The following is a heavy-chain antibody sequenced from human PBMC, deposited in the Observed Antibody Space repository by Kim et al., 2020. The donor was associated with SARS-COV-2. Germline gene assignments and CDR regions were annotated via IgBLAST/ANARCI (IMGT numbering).Heavy chain of an antibody. CDR2: IYPGDSDT. J-gene: IGHJ3*02. V-gene: IGHV5-51*01. Sequence: GESLKISCKGSGYSFTSYWIGWVRQMPGKGLEWMGIIYPGDSDTRYSPSFQGQVTISADKSISTAYLQWSSLKASDTAMYYCASRTHDSSGYYRWDAFDIWGQGTMVTVSS. CDR1: GYSFTSYW. CDR3: ASRTHDSSGYYRWDAFDI. D-gene: IGHD3-22*01.